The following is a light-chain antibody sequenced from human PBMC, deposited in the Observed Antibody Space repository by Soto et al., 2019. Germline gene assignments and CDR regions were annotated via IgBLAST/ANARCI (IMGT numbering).Light chain of an antibody. V-gene: IGKV3-20*01. J-gene: IGKJ1*01. Sequence: EIVLTQSPGTLSLSPGERATLSCRASQSVSSSYLAWYQQKPGQAPRLLIYGASSRATGIPDRFSGSGSGTDFTLTISRLEPDDFATYYCQQYDSYSWTFGQGTKVEI. CDR2: GAS. CDR3: QQYDSYSWT. CDR1: QSVSSSY.